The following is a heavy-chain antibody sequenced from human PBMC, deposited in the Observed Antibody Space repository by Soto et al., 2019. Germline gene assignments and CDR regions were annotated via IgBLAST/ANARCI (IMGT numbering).Heavy chain of an antibody. CDR2: ISSSSSYI. J-gene: IGHJ3*02. D-gene: IGHD2-15*01. Sequence: EVQLVESGGGLVKPGGSLSLSCAASGFTFSSYSMNWVRQAPGTGLEWVSSISSSSSYIYYADSVKGRFTISRDNAKNSLYLQMNCLRAEDTAVYYCAREGFASLSDALDIWGQGTMVTVSS. V-gene: IGHV3-21*01. CDR1: GFTFSSYS. CDR3: AREGFASLSDALDI.